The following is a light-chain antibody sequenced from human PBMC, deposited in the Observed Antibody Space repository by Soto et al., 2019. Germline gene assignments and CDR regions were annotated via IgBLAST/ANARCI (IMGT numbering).Light chain of an antibody. CDR2: STS. CDR1: QSLSVSY. Sequence: EIVLTQSPGTLSLSPGDRATLSCRASQSLSVSYIAWYQQKPGQAPRLLIYSTSTRPAGIPDRFTGRGSGTHFTLAISRLEPEDFAVYYCHQFGDSPQTFGQGTTVEV. CDR3: HQFGDSPQT. J-gene: IGKJ1*01. V-gene: IGKV3-20*01.